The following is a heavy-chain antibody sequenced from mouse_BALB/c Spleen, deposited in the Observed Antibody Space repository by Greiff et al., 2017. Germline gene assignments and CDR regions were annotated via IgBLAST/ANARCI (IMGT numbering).Heavy chain of an antibody. V-gene: IGHV1S16*01. J-gene: IGHJ2*01. CDR1: GFNIKDYY. CDR2: INPSNGGT. CDR3: TIGGYFDY. Sequence: VQLQESGAELVRSGASVKLSCTASGFNIKDYYMHWVKLRPGQGFEWIGEINPSNGGTNYNEKFKRKATLTVDKSSSTAYMQLSSLTSEDSAVYYCTIGGYFDYWGQGTTLTVSS.